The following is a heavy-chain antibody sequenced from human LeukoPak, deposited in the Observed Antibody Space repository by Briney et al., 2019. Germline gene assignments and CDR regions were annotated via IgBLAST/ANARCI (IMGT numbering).Heavy chain of an antibody. Sequence: GASVKVSCKASGYTFTNYGISWVRQAPGQGPEWMGWISAYNGNTNYAQKLQGRVTMTTDTSTSTAYMELRSLRSDDTAVYYCARAACCGGDCSKYFQHWGQGTLVTVSS. CDR2: ISAYNGNT. CDR3: ARAACCGGDCSKYFQH. V-gene: IGHV1-18*01. CDR1: GYTFTNYG. D-gene: IGHD2-21*02. J-gene: IGHJ1*01.